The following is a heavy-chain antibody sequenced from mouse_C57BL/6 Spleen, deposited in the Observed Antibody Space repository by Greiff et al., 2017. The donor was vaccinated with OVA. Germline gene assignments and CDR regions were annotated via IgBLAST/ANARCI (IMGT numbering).Heavy chain of an antibody. CDR2: IYPGDGDT. V-gene: IGHV1-82*01. CDR3: AIYGNPYAMDY. D-gene: IGHD2-1*01. CDR1: GYAFSSSW. J-gene: IGHJ4*01. Sequence: QVQLQQSGPELVKPGASVKISCKASGYAFSSSWMNWVKQRPGKGLEWIGRIYPGDGDTNYNGKFKGKATLTADKSSSTAYMQLSSLTSEDSAVYFCAIYGNPYAMDYWGQGTSVTVSS.